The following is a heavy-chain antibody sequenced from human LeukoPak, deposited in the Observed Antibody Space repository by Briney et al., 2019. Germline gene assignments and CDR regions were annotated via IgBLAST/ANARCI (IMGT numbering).Heavy chain of an antibody. CDR3: ARAGPYYDFDY. Sequence: PGGSLRLSCTASGFTFSSYWMSWVRQAPGKGLEWVANIKQDGSEKYYVDSVKGRFTISRDNAKNSLYLQMNSQRAEDTAVYYCARAGPYYDFDYWGQGTLVTVSS. D-gene: IGHD1-26*01. V-gene: IGHV3-7*03. CDR2: IKQDGSEK. CDR1: GFTFSSYW. J-gene: IGHJ4*02.